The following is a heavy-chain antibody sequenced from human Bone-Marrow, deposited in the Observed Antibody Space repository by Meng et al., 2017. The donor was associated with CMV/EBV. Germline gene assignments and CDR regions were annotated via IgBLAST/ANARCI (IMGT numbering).Heavy chain of an antibody. V-gene: IGHV3-21*04. D-gene: IGHD3-10*01. Sequence: GGSLRLSCAASGFTFSSYSMNWVRQAPGKGLEWVSSISSSSSYIYYADSVKGRFTISRDNAKNSLYLEMDSLRVGDTALYYCVKDVTPGGADRWGQGTLVTVSS. CDR1: GFTFSSYS. CDR2: ISSSSSYI. CDR3: VKDVTPGGADR. J-gene: IGHJ5*02.